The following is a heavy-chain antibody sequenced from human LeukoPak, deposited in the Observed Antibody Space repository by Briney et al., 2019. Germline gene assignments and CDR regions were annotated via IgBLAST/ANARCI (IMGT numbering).Heavy chain of an antibody. D-gene: IGHD6-19*01. J-gene: IGHJ4*02. V-gene: IGHV3-74*01. CDR2: IDSDGSIT. CDR3: ARDPSAVAGNFDY. CDR1: GFTFSNFW. Sequence: PGGSLRLSCAASGFTFSNFWMHWVRQAPGKGLVWVSRIDSDGSITDYADSVKGRFTISRDNAKNTLYLQMNSLRAEDTAVYYCARDPSAVAGNFDYWDQGTLVTVSS.